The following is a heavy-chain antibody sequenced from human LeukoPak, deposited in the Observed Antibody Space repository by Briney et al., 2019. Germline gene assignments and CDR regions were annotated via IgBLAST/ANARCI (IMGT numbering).Heavy chain of an antibody. CDR3: ASRSSIWSGYQDTLYYFDS. CDR1: GGSISSSY. V-gene: IGHV4-59*01. D-gene: IGHD3-3*01. CDR2: IYYSGST. J-gene: IGHJ4*02. Sequence: RPSETLSLTCTVSGGSISSSYWSWIRQPPGKRLEWIGHIYYSGSTNYNPSLKSRVTISVDTSKNQFSLKLSSVTAADTAVYYCASRSSIWSGYQDTLYYFDSWGQGTLVTVS.